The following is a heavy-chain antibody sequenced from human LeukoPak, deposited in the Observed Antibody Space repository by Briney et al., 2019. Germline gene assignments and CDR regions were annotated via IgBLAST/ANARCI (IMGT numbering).Heavy chain of an antibody. D-gene: IGHD3-22*01. CDR1: GFTFSSYS. V-gene: IGHV3-21*04. J-gene: IGHJ4*01. CDR3: AKDRSYYYDNSGLI. Sequence: GGSLRLSCAASGFTFSSYSMNWVRQAPGKGLEWVSSISSSSSYIYYADSVKGRFTASRDNTKGALYLQMNSLTTEDTALYYCAKDRSYYYDNSGLIWGQGTLVTVSS. CDR2: ISSSSSYI.